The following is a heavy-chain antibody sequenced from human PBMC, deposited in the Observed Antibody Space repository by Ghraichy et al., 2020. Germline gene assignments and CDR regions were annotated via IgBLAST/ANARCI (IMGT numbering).Heavy chain of an antibody. D-gene: IGHD3-22*01. CDR1: GYTFTGYY. Sequence: ASVKVSCKASGYTFTGYYMHWVRQAPGQGLEWMGRINPNSGGTNYAQKFQGRVTMTRDTSISTAYMELSRLRSDDTAVYYCASARTYYYDSSGYYRSRYYYYGMDVWGKGLTVTVSS. CDR3: ASARTYYYDSSGYYRSRYYYYGMDV. CDR2: INPNSGGT. V-gene: IGHV1-2*06. J-gene: IGHJ6*04.